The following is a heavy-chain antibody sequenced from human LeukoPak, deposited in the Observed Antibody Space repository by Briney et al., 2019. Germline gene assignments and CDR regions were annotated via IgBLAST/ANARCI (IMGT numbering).Heavy chain of an antibody. CDR1: GGSFSGYY. Sequence: SETLSLTCAVYGGSFSGYYWSWIRQPPGKGLEWIGEINHSGSTNYNPSLKSRVTISVDTSKNQFSLKLSSVTAADTAVYYCARGGKQWLVEYYFDYWGQGTLVTVSS. V-gene: IGHV4-34*01. J-gene: IGHJ4*02. CDR3: ARGGKQWLVEYYFDY. D-gene: IGHD6-19*01. CDR2: INHSGST.